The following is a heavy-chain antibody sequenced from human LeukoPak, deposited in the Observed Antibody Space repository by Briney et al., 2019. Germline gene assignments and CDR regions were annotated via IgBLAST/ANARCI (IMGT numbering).Heavy chain of an antibody. CDR3: ARKSQIDPVAAGVDI. J-gene: IGHJ3*02. D-gene: IGHD6-19*01. CDR1: GYTFTSYA. CDR2: INTNTGNP. V-gene: IGHV7-4-1*02. Sequence: ASVKVSCKASGYTFTSYAMNWVRQAPGQGLEWMGWINTNTGNPTYAQGFTGRFVFSLDTSVSTAYLQISSLKAEDTAVYYCARKSQIDPVAAGVDIWGQGTMVTVSS.